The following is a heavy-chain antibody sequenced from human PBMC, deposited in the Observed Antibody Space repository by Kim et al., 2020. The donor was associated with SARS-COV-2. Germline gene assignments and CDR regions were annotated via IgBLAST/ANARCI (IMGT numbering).Heavy chain of an antibody. CDR3: AREIILSSGWFGAPLDY. J-gene: IGHJ4*02. V-gene: IGHV3-48*02. D-gene: IGHD6-19*01. Sequence: VKGRFTISRDNDKNSLYLQMNSLRDEDTALYYCAREIILSSGWFGAPLDYWGQGTLVTVSS.